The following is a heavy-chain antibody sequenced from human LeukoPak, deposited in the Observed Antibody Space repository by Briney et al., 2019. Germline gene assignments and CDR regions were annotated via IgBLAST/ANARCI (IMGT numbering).Heavy chain of an antibody. Sequence: PSEAVSLTCTGTGGSLSSYQWRWLRQPAGKELEWIGRIYTSGSTNYNPSLKSRVTMSVDTSKNQFSLKLSSVTAADTAVYYCAREGIVGAKDAFDIWGQGTMVTVSS. CDR3: AREGIVGAKDAFDI. CDR1: GGSLSSYQ. CDR2: IYTSGST. D-gene: IGHD1-26*01. V-gene: IGHV4-4*07. J-gene: IGHJ3*02.